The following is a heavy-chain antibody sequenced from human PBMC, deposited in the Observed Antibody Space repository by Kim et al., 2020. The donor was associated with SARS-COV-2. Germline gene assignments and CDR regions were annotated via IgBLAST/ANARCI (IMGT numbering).Heavy chain of an antibody. V-gene: IGHV1-3*01. Sequence: SQKFQGRVTITRDTSASTAYMELSSLRSEDTAVYYCARVIGDPTSPFDYWGQGTLVTVSS. J-gene: IGHJ4*02. CDR3: ARVIGDPTSPFDY. D-gene: IGHD4-17*01.